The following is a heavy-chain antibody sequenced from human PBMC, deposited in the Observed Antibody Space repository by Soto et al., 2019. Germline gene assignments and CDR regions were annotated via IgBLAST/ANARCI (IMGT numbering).Heavy chain of an antibody. CDR1: GFTFTRYS. CDR2: ISSTTNYI. Sequence: GGSLRLSCAASGFTFTRYSMNRVLHAPGKGLEWVSSISSTTNYIYYGDSMKGRFTISRDNAKNSLYLEMNSLRAEDTAVYYCARESEDLTSNFDYWGQGTLVTVSS. V-gene: IGHV3-21*06. CDR3: ARESEDLTSNFDY. J-gene: IGHJ4*02.